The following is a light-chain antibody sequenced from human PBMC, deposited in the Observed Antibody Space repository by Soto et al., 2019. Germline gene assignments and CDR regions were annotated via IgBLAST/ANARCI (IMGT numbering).Light chain of an antibody. CDR2: DAS. V-gene: IGKV3-11*01. Sequence: DTVLTQSPAALSLSPGETATLSCRASQSVRGHLAWYQHKPGQAPRLLIYDASYRATGVPLRFSGSGSGTDFTLTISSLESGDSATYYCHQYNSYFGPGTKLEI. CDR1: QSVRGH. J-gene: IGKJ2*01. CDR3: HQYNSY.